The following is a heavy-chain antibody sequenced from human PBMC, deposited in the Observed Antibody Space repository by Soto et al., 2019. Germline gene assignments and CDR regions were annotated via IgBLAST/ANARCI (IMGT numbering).Heavy chain of an antibody. CDR2: IYYSGST. V-gene: IGHV4-39*01. CDR3: ARVFSTYYYDSSGYYYVDY. D-gene: IGHD3-22*01. CDR1: GGSISSSSYY. Sequence: QLQLQESGPGLVKPSETLSLTCTVSGGSISSSSYYWGWIRQPPGKGLEWIGSIYYSGSTYYNPSLKSRVTISVDTSKNQFSLKLSSVTAADTAVYYCARVFSTYYYDSSGYYYVDYWGQGTLVTVSS. J-gene: IGHJ4*02.